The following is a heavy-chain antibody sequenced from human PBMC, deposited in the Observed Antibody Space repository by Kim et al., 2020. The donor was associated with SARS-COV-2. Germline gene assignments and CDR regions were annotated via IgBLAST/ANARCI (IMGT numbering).Heavy chain of an antibody. CDR2: INAGNGNT. J-gene: IGHJ4*02. CDR1: GYTFTSYA. D-gene: IGHD2-2*01. CDR3: AREGDIVVVPAATKGGFDY. V-gene: IGHV1-3*01. Sequence: ASVKVSCKASGYTFTSYAMHWVRQAPGQRLEWMGWINAGNGNTKYSQKFQGRVTITRDTSASTAYMELSSLRSEDTAVYYCAREGDIVVVPAATKGGFDYWGQGTLVTVSS.